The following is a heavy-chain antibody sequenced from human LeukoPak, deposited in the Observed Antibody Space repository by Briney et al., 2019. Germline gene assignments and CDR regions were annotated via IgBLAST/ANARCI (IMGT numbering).Heavy chain of an antibody. J-gene: IGHJ6*02. Sequence: PGGSLRLSCAASGFTFSTFAMSWVRQAPGKGLEWVSSISSSSSYIYYADSVKGRFTISRDNAKNSLYLQMNSLRAEDTAVYYCARVSSSGWYGMDVWGQGTTVTVSS. CDR1: GFTFSTFA. CDR2: ISSSSSYI. D-gene: IGHD6-19*01. CDR3: ARVSSSGWYGMDV. V-gene: IGHV3-21*01.